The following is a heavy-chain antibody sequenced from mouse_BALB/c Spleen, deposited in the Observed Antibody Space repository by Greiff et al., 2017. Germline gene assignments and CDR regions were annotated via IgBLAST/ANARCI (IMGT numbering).Heavy chain of an antibody. CDR1: GFNIKDYY. V-gene: IGHV14-1*02. D-gene: IGHD2-1*01. J-gene: IGHJ3*01. CDR2: IDPENGNT. Sequence: EVQLQESGAELVRPGALVKLSCKASGFNIKDYYMHWVKQRPEQGLEWIGWIDPENGNTIYDPKFQGKASITADTSSNTAYLQLSSLTSEDTAVYYCAYGNWFAYWGQGTLVTVSA. CDR3: AYGNWFAY.